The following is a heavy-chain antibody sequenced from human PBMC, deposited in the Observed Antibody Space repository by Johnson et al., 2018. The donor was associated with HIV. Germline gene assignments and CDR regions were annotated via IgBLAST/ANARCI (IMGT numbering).Heavy chain of an antibody. D-gene: IGHD2-15*01. V-gene: IGHV3-30-3*01. J-gene: IGHJ3*02. CDR2: ISYHGTNK. CDR1: GFTFRSYA. CDR3: ARERYGSQAFDGFDI. Sequence: QVQLVESGGGVVQHGRSLRLSCAASGFTFRSYAMHWVRQAPGKGLEWVAVISYHGTNKYYADSVKGRFTISRDNSKNTLYLQMNSLGAEDTAVYYCARERYGSQAFDGFDIWGQGTMVTVSS.